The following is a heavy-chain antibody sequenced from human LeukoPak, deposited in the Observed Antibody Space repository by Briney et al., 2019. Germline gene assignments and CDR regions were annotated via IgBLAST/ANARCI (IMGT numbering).Heavy chain of an antibody. V-gene: IGHV1-2*02. Sequence: GASVKVSCKASGYTFTSYGVSWVRQAPGQGLEWMGWINPNSGGTNYAQKFQGRVTMTRDTSISTAYMELSRLRSDDTAVYYCARVRSGGDYMDVWGKGTTVTVSS. CDR1: GYTFTSYG. CDR2: INPNSGGT. CDR3: ARVRSGGDYMDV. D-gene: IGHD1-14*01. J-gene: IGHJ6*03.